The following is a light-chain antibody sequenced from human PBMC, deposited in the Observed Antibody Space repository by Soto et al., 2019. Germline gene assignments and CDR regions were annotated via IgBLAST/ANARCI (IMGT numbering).Light chain of an antibody. CDR2: DTT. CDR3: GAWDSSLSAFV. V-gene: IGLV1-51*01. J-gene: IGLJ1*01. Sequence: QSVLTQPPSVSAAPGQTVTISCSGASSNIGDNHVSWYQHLPGTAPRLLIYDTTKRPSGIPDRFSVFKSGTSATLGITGLQAGDEADYYCGAWDSSLSAFVFGTGTKLTVL. CDR1: SSNIGDNH.